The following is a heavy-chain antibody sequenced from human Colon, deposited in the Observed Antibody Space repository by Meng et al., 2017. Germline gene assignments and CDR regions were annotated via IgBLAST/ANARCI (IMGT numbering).Heavy chain of an antibody. V-gene: IGHV3-11*01. CDR2: ISGPGDQI. J-gene: IGHJ4*02. CDR1: GFSVSDYM. CDR3: GRDYSNGGLDY. Sequence: QVQLVESGGGLVKPGGALRLSCVASGFSVSDYMMLVRQAPGKGLGWVSYISGPGDQIYYADSVKGRFTVSRDNAKNTLYLQMNSLRAEDTAVYYCGRDYSNGGLDYWGQGTLVTVSS. D-gene: IGHD2-21*01.